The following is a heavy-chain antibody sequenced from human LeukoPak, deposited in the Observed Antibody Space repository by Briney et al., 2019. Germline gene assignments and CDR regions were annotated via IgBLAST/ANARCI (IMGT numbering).Heavy chain of an antibody. CDR1: GFTFSSYA. D-gene: IGHD4-17*01. J-gene: IGHJ4*02. CDR2: ISGSGGLT. V-gene: IGHV3-23*01. CDR3: AKVGGYGDYAT. Sequence: GGSLRLSCAASGFTFSSYAMSWVRQAPGKGLEWVSDISGSGGLTYYADSVKGRFTTSRDNSKNTLYLQMNSLRAEDTAVYYCAKVGGYGDYATWGQGNLVTVSS.